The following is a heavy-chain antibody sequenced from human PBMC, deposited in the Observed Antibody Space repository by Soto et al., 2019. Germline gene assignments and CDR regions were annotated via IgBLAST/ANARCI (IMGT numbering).Heavy chain of an antibody. V-gene: IGHV3-9*01. CDR2: ISWNSGSI. Sequence: EVQLVESGGGLVQPGRSPRLSCAASGFTFDDYAMHWVRQAPGKGLEWVSGISWNSGSIGYADSVKGRFTISRDNAKNSLFLKMNSLRAEDTALYYCAKEAETMIVVGRGDVFDIWGQGTMFTVPS. CDR1: GFTFDDYA. D-gene: IGHD3-22*01. J-gene: IGHJ3*02. CDR3: AKEAETMIVVGRGDVFDI.